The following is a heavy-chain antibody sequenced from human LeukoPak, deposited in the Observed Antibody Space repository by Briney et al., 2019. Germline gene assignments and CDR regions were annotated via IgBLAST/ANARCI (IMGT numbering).Heavy chain of an antibody. J-gene: IGHJ6*02. Sequence: GASVKVSCKASGYTFTGYYMHWVRQAPGQGLEWMGWINPNSGGTNYAQKFQGRVTMTRDTSISTAYMELSRLRSDDTAVYYCARLPYCSSTSCYLAPDDYYYYGMDVRGQGTTVTVSS. CDR3: ARLPYCSSTSCYLAPDDYYYYGMDV. CDR1: GYTFTGYY. D-gene: IGHD2-2*01. V-gene: IGHV1-2*02. CDR2: INPNSGGT.